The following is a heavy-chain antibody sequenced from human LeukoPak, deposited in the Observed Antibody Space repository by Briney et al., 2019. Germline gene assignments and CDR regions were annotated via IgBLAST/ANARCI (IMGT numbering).Heavy chain of an antibody. J-gene: IGHJ4*02. Sequence: SETLSLTCAVYGGSFSGYYWSWNRQPPGKGLEWIGEINHSGSTNYNPSLKSRVTISVDTSKNQFSLKLSSVTAADAAVYYCARLTLEDYFDYWGQGTLVTVSS. CDR2: INHSGST. V-gene: IGHV4-34*01. CDR1: GGSFSGYY. CDR3: ARLTLEDYFDY.